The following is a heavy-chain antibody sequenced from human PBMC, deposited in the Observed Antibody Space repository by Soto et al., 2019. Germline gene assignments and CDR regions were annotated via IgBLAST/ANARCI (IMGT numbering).Heavy chain of an antibody. CDR3: AKDRVPGAYGHYYGMDV. D-gene: IGHD5-12*01. CDR1: GFTFNNSG. V-gene: IGHV3-30*18. J-gene: IGHJ6*02. CDR2: ISYDGSDK. Sequence: QIQLVESGGGVVQPGRSLRLSCRVSGFTFNNSGMHWVRQAPGKGLEWMAVISYDGSDKYYADSMKGRVTISRDNSKNTLSLQMNSLRAEDTAIYYCAKDRVPGAYGHYYGMDVWGQGTTVIVSS.